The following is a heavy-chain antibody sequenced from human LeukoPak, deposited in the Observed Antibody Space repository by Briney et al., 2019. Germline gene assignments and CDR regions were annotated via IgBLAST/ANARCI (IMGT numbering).Heavy chain of an antibody. J-gene: IGHJ3*02. V-gene: IGHV4-34*01. CDR2: INHGGNT. D-gene: IGHD1-14*01. Sequence: PGGSLRLSXAASGFTFSSYAMHWVRQAPGKGLEWIGEINHGGNTNYNPSLKTRVTIFIDTSKNKFSLQLTSVSAADTAFYYCARGGGSTYVYKDAFDIWGQGTRVTVSS. CDR3: ARGGGSTYVYKDAFDI. CDR1: GFTFSSYA.